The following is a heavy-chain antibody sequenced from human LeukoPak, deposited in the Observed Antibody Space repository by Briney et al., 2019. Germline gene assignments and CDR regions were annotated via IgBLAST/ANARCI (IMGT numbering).Heavy chain of an antibody. J-gene: IGHJ3*02. CDR3: ARHKETLTGRDAFDI. D-gene: IGHD3-9*01. V-gene: IGHV4-61*08. CDR2: IYYSGST. Sequence: PSETLSLTCTVSGGSISSGGYYWSWIRQHPGKGLEWIGYIYYSGSTNYNPSLKSRVTISVDTSKNQFSLKLSSVTAADTAVYYCARHKETLTGRDAFDIWGQGTMVTVSS. CDR1: GGSISSGGYY.